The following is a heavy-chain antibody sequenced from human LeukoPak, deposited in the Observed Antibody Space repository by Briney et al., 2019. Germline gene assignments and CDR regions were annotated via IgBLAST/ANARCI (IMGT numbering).Heavy chain of an antibody. D-gene: IGHD6-19*01. Sequence: ASVKVSCKASGYTFTSYDINWVRQAAGQGLEWMGWMNPNSGNTGYAQKFQGRVTMTRNTPISTAYMELSSLRSEDTAVYYCARGPTRKQWLPGSNWFDPWGQGSLVTVSS. CDR3: ARGPTRKQWLPGSNWFDP. J-gene: IGHJ5*02. V-gene: IGHV1-8*01. CDR1: GYTFTSYD. CDR2: MNPNSGNT.